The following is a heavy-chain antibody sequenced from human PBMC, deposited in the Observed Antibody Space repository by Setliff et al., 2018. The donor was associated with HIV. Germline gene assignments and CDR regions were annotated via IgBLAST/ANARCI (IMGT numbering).Heavy chain of an antibody. D-gene: IGHD1-26*01. CDR1: GYSISSGYF. Sequence: SETLSLTCAVSGYSISSGYFWAWIRQPPGKGLEWIGSIYHSGSTYYNPSLKSRVTKSVDTSKNQFSLRLSSVTAADTAVYYCARQSSGSPEYFQHWGQGTLVTVSS. V-gene: IGHV4-38-2*01. J-gene: IGHJ1*01. CDR3: ARQSSGSPEYFQH. CDR2: IYHSGST.